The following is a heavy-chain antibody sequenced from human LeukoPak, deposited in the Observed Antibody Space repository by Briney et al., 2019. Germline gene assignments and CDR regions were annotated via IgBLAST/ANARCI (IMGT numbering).Heavy chain of an antibody. CDR1: GYTFTSYD. Sequence: ASVKVSCKASGYTFTSYDISWVRQAPGQGLERMGWISAYNGNTNYARKLQGRVTMTTDTSTSTAYMELRSLRSDDSAVYFCARVPIPPYSSSWYQPFDYWGQGTLVTVSS. CDR2: ISAYNGNT. CDR3: ARVPIPPYSSSWYQPFDY. D-gene: IGHD6-13*01. J-gene: IGHJ4*02. V-gene: IGHV1-18*01.